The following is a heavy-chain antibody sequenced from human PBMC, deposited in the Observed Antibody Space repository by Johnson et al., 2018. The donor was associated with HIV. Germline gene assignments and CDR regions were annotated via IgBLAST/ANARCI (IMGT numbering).Heavy chain of an antibody. CDR1: GFTFSSFA. CDR2: INWNGDNT. Sequence: VESGGGLVQPEGSLILPCAASGFTFSSFAMHWVRQAPGQGLESVSGINWNGDNTGYAHSVKGRFTISRDNSKNTLYLQMNSLRAEDTAVYYCARASDAFDIWGQGTMVTVSS. J-gene: IGHJ3*02. CDR3: ARASDAFDI. V-gene: IGHV3-64*01.